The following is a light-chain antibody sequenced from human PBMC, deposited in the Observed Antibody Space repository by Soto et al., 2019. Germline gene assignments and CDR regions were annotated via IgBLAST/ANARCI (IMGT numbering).Light chain of an antibody. V-gene: IGKV3-20*01. CDR1: QSVSSTY. J-gene: IGKJ1*01. Sequence: VLTQSPGTLSLSPGERATLSCRASQSVSSTYLAWYQQKPGQAPRLLIYGASSRATGIPDRFSGSGSGTDFTLTISRLEPEDFAVYYCQQYGSSRTFGQGTKVDIK. CDR2: GAS. CDR3: QQYGSSRT.